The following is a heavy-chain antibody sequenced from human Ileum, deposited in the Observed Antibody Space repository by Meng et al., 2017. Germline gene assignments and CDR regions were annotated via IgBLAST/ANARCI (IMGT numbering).Heavy chain of an antibody. CDR2: IYTSGST. CDR1: SGSVSNYY. V-gene: IGHV4-4*07. D-gene: IGHD3-16*01. J-gene: IGHJ5*02. CDR3: ARDQGARAFDP. Sequence: SETLSLTCTVSSGSVSNYYWSWMRQPAGKGLEWIGRIYTSGSTNYHPSLKSRVTMSVDTSKNQLSLNLSSVTAADTAVYYCARDQGARAFDPWGQGTLVTVSS.